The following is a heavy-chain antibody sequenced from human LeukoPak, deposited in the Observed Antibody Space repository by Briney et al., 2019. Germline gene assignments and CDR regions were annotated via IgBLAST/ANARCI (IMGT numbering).Heavy chain of an antibody. CDR1: VGSISSSSYY. CDR2: FHYRGST. J-gene: IGHJ3*02. D-gene: IGHD6-19*01. CDR3: ARHSSDWYAFDI. V-gene: IGHV4-61*05. Sequence: SETLALTCSVSVGSISSSSYYWGWIRQPPGKGLERIGYFHYRGSTNYNPSLKSRHTISLDTSKNQDSLKLSSVTDADTAVYYCARHSSDWYAFDIWGQGRMVTVSS.